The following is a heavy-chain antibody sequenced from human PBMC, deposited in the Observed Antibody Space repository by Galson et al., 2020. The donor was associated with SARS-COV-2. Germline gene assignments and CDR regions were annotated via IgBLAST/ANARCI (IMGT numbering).Heavy chain of an antibody. D-gene: IGHD1-7*01. CDR2: IYPGDSDA. J-gene: IGHJ6*02. CDR1: GYNFDIYW. CDR3: ARHPLGSISGSTSYYYYGMDV. V-gene: IGHV5-51*01. Sequence: GESLKISCKGFGYNFDIYWIGWVRQMPGKGLEWMAIIYPGDSDARYSPSFQGQVTISADKSISTAYLQWSSLKDSDTAMYYCARHPLGSISGSTSYYYYGMDVWGQGTTVTVSS.